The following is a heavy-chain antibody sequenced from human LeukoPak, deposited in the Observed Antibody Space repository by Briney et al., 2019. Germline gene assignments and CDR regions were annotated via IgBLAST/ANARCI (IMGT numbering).Heavy chain of an antibody. CDR3: AKDSMAIAAAGNFDY. D-gene: IGHD6-13*01. CDR2: IRYDGSNK. CDR1: GFTFSSYG. J-gene: IGHJ4*02. V-gene: IGHV3-30*02. Sequence: SGGSLRLSCAASGFTFSSYGMHWVRQAPGKGLEWVAFIRYDGSNKYYADSVKGRFTISRDNSKNTLYLQMKSLRAEDTALYYCAKDSMAIAAAGNFDYWGQGTLVTVSS.